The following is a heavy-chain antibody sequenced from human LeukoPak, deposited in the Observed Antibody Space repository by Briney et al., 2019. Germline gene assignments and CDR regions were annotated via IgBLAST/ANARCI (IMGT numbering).Heavy chain of an antibody. CDR2: IYYSGST. CDR1: GGSVSSGGSF. J-gene: IGHJ3*02. V-gene: IGHV4-61*08. Sequence: SETLSLTCTVSGGSVSSGGSFWNWIRQPPGKGLEWIGYIYYSGSTNYNPSPKSRVTISVDTSKNQFSLKLSSVTAADTAVYYCARDPQYGSSSDAFDIWGQGTMVTVSS. D-gene: IGHD6-13*01. CDR3: ARDPQYGSSSDAFDI.